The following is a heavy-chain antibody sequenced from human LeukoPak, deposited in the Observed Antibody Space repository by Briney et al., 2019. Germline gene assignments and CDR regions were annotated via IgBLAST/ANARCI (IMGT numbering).Heavy chain of an antibody. CDR2: ISGSGGST. V-gene: IGHV3-23*01. Sequence: GGSLRLSRAASGFTFSSYAMSWVRQAPGKGLEWVSAISGSGGSTYYADSVKGRFTISRDNSKNTLYLQMNSLRAEDTAVYYCAKNFFYSGSPQPNYFDYWGQGTLVTVSS. J-gene: IGHJ4*02. CDR1: GFTFSSYA. CDR3: AKNFFYSGSPQPNYFDY. D-gene: IGHD1-26*01.